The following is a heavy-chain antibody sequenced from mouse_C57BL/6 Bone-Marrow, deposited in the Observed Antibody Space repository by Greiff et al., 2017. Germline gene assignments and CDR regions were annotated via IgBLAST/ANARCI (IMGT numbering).Heavy chain of an antibody. V-gene: IGHV1-5*01. D-gene: IGHD1-1*01. CDR3: TRKNYYGSSYDWYFDV. CDR1: GYTFTSYW. J-gene: IGHJ1*03. CDR2: IYPGNSDT. Sequence: VHVKQSGTVLARPGASVKMSCKTSGYTFTSYWMHWVKQRPGQGLEWIGAIYPGNSDTSYNQKFKGKAKLTAVTSASTAYMELSSLTNEDSAVYYCTRKNYYGSSYDWYFDVWGTGTTVTVSS.